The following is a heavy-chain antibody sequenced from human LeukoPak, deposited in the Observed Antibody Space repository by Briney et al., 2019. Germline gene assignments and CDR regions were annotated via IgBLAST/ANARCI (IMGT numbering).Heavy chain of an antibody. Sequence: AETLSLTCTVSGGSISSYYWSWIRQPPGKGLEWIGYMYYSGSTNYNPSLKSRVTISVDMSKNQVSLKLSSVTAADTAVYYCARDRHWTNDWVFDYWGQGTLVTVSS. CDR2: MYYSGST. CDR3: ARDRHWTNDWVFDY. CDR1: GGSISSYY. D-gene: IGHD1/OR15-1a*01. J-gene: IGHJ4*02. V-gene: IGHV4-59*01.